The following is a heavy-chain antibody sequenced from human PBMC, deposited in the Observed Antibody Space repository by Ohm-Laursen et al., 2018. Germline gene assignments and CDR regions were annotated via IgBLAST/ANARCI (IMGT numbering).Heavy chain of an antibody. D-gene: IGHD1-26*01. V-gene: IGHV4-34*01. Sequence: TLSLICAVSGGSFSGYYWSWIRQPPGKGLEWIGEINHSGSTNYNPSLKSRVTISVDTSKNQFSLKLSSVTAADTAVYYCASVWELLQDYAFDIWGQGTMVTVSS. CDR3: ASVWELLQDYAFDI. J-gene: IGHJ3*02. CDR2: INHSGST. CDR1: GGSFSGYY.